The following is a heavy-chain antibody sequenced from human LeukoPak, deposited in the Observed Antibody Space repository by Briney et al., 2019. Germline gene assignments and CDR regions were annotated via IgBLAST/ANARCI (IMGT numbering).Heavy chain of an antibody. CDR2: IYYSGST. J-gene: IGHJ3*02. D-gene: IGHD4-11*01. CDR1: GGSISSYY. Sequence: SETLSLTCTVSGGSISSYYWSWIRQPPGKGLEWIGYIYYSGSTNYNPSLKSRVTISVDTSKNQFSLKLSSVTAADTAVYYCARHPFSNYGDDAFDIWGQGTMVTVSS. V-gene: IGHV4-59*08. CDR3: ARHPFSNYGDDAFDI.